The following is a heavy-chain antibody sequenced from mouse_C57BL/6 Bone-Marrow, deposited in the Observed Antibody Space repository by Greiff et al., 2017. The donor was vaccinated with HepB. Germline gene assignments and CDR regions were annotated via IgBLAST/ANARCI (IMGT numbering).Heavy chain of an antibody. V-gene: IGHV1-39*01. CDR2: IIPYFGTT. J-gene: IGHJ2*01. CDR3: ARRDYGYFDY. D-gene: IGHD1-1*01. CDR1: GYSFTDYN. Sequence: VVEPGASVKISCKASGYSFTDYNFNLVKKSIGKSLEWIGVIIPYFGTTSYNQKFKGKDTLTVDQSSSTAYMQLNRLTSEDSAVYSCARRDYGYFDYWGQGTTLTVSS.